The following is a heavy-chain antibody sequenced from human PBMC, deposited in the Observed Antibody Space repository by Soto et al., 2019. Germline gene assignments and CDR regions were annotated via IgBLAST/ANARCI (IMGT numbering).Heavy chain of an antibody. D-gene: IGHD2-2*01. CDR2: IIPIFGTA. Sequence: ASVKVSCKAIGYSFTSHYMHWVRQAPGQGLEWMGGIIPIFGTANYAQKFQGRVTITADESTSTAYMELSSLRSEDTAVYYCARDQAVLVPAAINWFDPWGQGTLVTVSS. CDR1: GYSFTSHY. J-gene: IGHJ5*02. V-gene: IGHV1-69*13. CDR3: ARDQAVLVPAAINWFDP.